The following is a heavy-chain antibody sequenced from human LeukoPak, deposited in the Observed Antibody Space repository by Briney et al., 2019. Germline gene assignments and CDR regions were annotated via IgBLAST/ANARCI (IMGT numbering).Heavy chain of an antibody. CDR1: GFTFSSYA. D-gene: IGHD5-24*01. CDR2: ISGSGGST. V-gene: IGHV3-23*01. CDR3: AKDLAEMATIIDY. J-gene: IGHJ4*02. Sequence: GSLRLSCAASGFTFSSYAMSWVCQAPGKGLEWVSAISGSGGSTYYADSVKGRYTISRDNSKNTLYLQMNSLRAEDTAVYYCAKDLAEMATIIDYWGQGTLVADPS.